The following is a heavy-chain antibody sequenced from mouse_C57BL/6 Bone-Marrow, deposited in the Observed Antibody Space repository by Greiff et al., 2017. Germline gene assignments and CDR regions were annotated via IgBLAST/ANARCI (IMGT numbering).Heavy chain of an antibody. CDR2: ISNNANGYTT. CDR3: YILGTSFDY. V-gene: IGHV7-3*01. D-gene: IGHD5-1*01. Sequence: EVKLVESGGGLVQPGGSLSLSCAASGFTFTDYYMSWVRQPPGKALEWLGFISNNANGYTTAYSASVKGRFTISRDNSQSILYLQMNALSAEDSATYYCYILGTSFDYWGQGTSVTVSS. CDR1: GFTFTDYY. J-gene: IGHJ4*01.